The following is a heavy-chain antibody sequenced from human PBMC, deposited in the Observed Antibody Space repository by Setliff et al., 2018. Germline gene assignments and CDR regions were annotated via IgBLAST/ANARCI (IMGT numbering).Heavy chain of an antibody. V-gene: IGHV3-7*01. CDR1: GFTFGTYC. CDR3: ASGQRIHYYDKGWYFDL. D-gene: IGHD3-22*01. CDR2: IKEDGSEK. J-gene: IGHJ2*01. Sequence: VGSLRLSCAASGFTFGTYCMSWVRQAPGKGLEWVANIKEDGSEKYYVDSVKGRFTISRDNAKNSLFLQMNSLRAEDTAVYYCASGQRIHYYDKGWYFDLWGRGTLVTVSS.